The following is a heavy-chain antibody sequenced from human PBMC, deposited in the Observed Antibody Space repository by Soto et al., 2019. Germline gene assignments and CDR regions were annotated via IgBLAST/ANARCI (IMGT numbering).Heavy chain of an antibody. J-gene: IGHJ3*02. V-gene: IGHV3-23*01. CDR2: ISGSGGST. D-gene: IGHD2-2*01. CDR3: ATSTAGAFDI. CDR1: GVTFSSYA. Sequence: PGWCLRLSCAASGVTFSSYAMSWVRQAPGKGLEWVSAISGSGGSTYYADSVKGRFTISRDNSKNTLYLQMNSLRAEDTAVYYCATSTAGAFDIWGQGTMVTVSS.